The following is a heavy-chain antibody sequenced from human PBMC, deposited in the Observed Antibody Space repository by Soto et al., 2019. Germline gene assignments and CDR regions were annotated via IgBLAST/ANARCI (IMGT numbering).Heavy chain of an antibody. J-gene: IGHJ1*01. D-gene: IGHD6-13*01. V-gene: IGHV3-21*01. CDR3: ARLGGADSSSWYRYFQH. CDR1: GFTFSSYC. CDR2: ISSSSSYI. Sequence: GGSLRLSCAASGFTFSSYCMNWVRQAPGKGLEWVSSISSSSSYIYYADSVKGRFTISRDNAKNSLYLQMNSLRAEDTAVYYWARLGGADSSSWYRYFQHWGQGTLVTVSS.